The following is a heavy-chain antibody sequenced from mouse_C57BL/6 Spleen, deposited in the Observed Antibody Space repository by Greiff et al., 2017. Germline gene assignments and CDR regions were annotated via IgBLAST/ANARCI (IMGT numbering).Heavy chain of an antibody. CDR1: GFNIKNTY. D-gene: IGHD2-10*01. CDR2: IDPANGNT. Sequence: VQLQQSVAELVRPGASVKLSCTASGFNIKNTYMHWVKQRPEQGLEWIGRIDPANGNTKYAPKFQGKATITANTSSNTSCLQLDSLTSEDTAIYYCARSSYYGTYFGYWGQGTTLTVSS. J-gene: IGHJ2*01. CDR3: ARSSYYGTYFGY. V-gene: IGHV14-3*01.